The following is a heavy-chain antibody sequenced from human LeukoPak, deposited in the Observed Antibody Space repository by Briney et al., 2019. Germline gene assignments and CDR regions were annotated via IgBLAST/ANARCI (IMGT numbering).Heavy chain of an antibody. Sequence: PGSSLRLSCAASEFTFSSFGIHWVRQAPGKGLEWVAVISYDGTNKYYAVSVKGRFTISRDNSKNTLYLQMNSLRAEDTAVYYCAKDRGYNSGRRPIDYWGQGTLVTVSS. D-gene: IGHD6-19*01. CDR2: ISYDGTNK. CDR1: EFTFSSFG. CDR3: AKDRGYNSGRRPIDY. J-gene: IGHJ4*02. V-gene: IGHV3-30*18.